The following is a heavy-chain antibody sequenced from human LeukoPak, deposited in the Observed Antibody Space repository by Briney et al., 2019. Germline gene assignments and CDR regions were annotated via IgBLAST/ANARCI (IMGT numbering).Heavy chain of an antibody. CDR2: IYPGDSGT. J-gene: IGHJ5*02. V-gene: IGHV5-51*01. CDR1: GYSFTTYW. CDR3: ARAGYSSGWYSNKGNWFDP. D-gene: IGHD6-19*01. Sequence: RGESLKISCKGSGYSFTTYWIGWVRQMPGKGLEWMGIIYPGDSGTRYSPSFQGQVTISADKSISTAYLQWSSLKASDTAMYYCARAGYSSGWYSNKGNWFDPWGQGTLVTVSS.